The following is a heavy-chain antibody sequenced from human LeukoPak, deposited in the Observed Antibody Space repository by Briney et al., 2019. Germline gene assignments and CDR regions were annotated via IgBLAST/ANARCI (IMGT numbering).Heavy chain of an antibody. D-gene: IGHD5/OR15-5a*01. CDR1: GFTFSNYW. V-gene: IGHV3-7*01. CDR3: ARDPLSPYDYYMDV. J-gene: IGHJ6*03. Sequence: PGGSLRLSCAASGFTFSNYWMRWVRQAPGKGQEWVAKIKQDGSEKYYGDSVKGRFTISRDNAKNSLYLQMNSLRAEDTAVYYCARDPLSPYDYYMDVWGKGTTVTVSS. CDR2: IKQDGSEK.